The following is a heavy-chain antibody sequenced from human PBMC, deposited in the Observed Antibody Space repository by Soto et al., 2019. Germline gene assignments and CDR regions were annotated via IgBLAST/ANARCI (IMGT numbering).Heavy chain of an antibody. Sequence: ASVKVSCKASGYTFTGYYMHWVRQASGQGLEWMGWINPNSGGTNYAQKFQGRVTMTRDTSISTAYMELSRLRSDDTAVYYCARDPFGGRTSFNYYYGMDVWGQGTTVTVSS. V-gene: IGHV1-2*02. J-gene: IGHJ6*02. CDR1: GYTFTGYY. D-gene: IGHD3-3*01. CDR3: ARDPFGGRTSFNYYYGMDV. CDR2: INPNSGGT.